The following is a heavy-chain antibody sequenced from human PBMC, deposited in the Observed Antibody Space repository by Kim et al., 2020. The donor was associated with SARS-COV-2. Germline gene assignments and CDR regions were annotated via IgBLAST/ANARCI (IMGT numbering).Heavy chain of an antibody. CDR1: GYTLTELS. CDR3: ATLNGDNWNSGRDAFDI. CDR2: FDPEDGET. J-gene: IGHJ3*02. V-gene: IGHV1-24*01. Sequence: ASVKVSCKVSGYTLTELSMHWVRQAPGKGLEWMGGFDPEDGETIYAQKFQGRVTMTEDTSTDTAYMELSSLRSEDTAVYYCATLNGDNWNSGRDAFDIWGQGTMVTVSS. D-gene: IGHD1-7*01.